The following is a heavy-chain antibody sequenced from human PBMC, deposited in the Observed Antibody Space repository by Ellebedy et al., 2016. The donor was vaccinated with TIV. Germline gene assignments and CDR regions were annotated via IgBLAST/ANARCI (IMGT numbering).Heavy chain of an antibody. V-gene: IGHV3-15*07. Sequence: GESLKISCAASGFSLRSAWMHWVRQAPGKGLEWVGRIKSSSDGGTTDYAAPAKGRFTISRDDSDNMLSLQMYSLKAEDTAVYYCNTGFSTAWHDHCWGQGTLVTVSS. CDR3: NTGFSTAWHDHC. CDR2: IKSSSDGGTT. J-gene: IGHJ4*02. CDR1: GFSLRSAW. D-gene: IGHD3-3*01.